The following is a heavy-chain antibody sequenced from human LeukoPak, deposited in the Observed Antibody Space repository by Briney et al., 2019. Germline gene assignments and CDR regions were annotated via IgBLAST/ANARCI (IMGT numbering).Heavy chain of an antibody. D-gene: IGHD1-1*01. Sequence: SETLSLTCTVSGGSISSGTFYWSWIRQPAGKGLEWIGRIYSSGSTNYNPSLKSRVTISVDTSKNQFSLKLSSVTAADTAVYFCASQQQLVLLDWFDPWGQGTLVTVSS. V-gene: IGHV4-61*02. CDR3: ASQQQLVLLDWFDP. CDR1: GGSISSGTFY. J-gene: IGHJ5*02. CDR2: IYSSGST.